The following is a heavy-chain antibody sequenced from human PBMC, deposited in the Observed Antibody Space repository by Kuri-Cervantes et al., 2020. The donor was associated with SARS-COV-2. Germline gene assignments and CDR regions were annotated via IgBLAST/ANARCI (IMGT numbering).Heavy chain of an antibody. CDR2: ISGSGGST. CDR1: GFTFSSYA. J-gene: IGHJ6*02. D-gene: IGHD6-13*01. CDR3: AKGQGAAGLGMDV. V-gene: IGHV3-23*01. Sequence: GESLKISCAASGFTFSSYAMSWIRQAPGKGLEWVSAISGSGGSTYYADSVKGRFTISRDNSENTLYLQMNSLRAEDTAVYYCAKGQGAAGLGMDVWGQGTTVTVSS.